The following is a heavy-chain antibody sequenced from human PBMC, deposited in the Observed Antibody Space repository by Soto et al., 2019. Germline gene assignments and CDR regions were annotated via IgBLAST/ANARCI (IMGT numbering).Heavy chain of an antibody. CDR3: ARGWGAYGGFDY. V-gene: IGHV4-61*01. D-gene: IGHD2-15*01. Sequence: SETLRLTCTVSGGSVSSNNYYWSWNRQPPGKGLEWIGYIYNTESTNYNPSLKSRVTVSVDTSKNQFSLKLSSVTAADTAVYYCARGWGAYGGFDYWGQGTPVTVSS. CDR1: GGSVSSNNYY. J-gene: IGHJ4*02. CDR2: IYNTEST.